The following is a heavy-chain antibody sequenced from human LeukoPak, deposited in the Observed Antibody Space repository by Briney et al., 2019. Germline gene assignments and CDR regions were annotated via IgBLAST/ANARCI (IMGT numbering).Heavy chain of an antibody. CDR3: ARDLDYDFWSGYLDY. Sequence: PGGSLSLSCAASGFTFSSYWMSWVRQAPGEGLEWVANIKQDGSEKYYVDSVKGRFTISRDNAKNSLYLQMNSLRAEDTAVYYCARDLDYDFWSGYLDYWGQGTLVTVSS. J-gene: IGHJ4*02. D-gene: IGHD3-3*01. CDR2: IKQDGSEK. CDR1: GFTFSSYW. V-gene: IGHV3-7*01.